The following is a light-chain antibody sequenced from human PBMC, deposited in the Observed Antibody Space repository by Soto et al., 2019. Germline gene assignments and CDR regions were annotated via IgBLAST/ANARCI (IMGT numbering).Light chain of an antibody. CDR1: QDIRNG. CDR3: LQDYNPPYT. CDR2: AAS. V-gene: IGKV1-6*01. J-gene: IGKJ2*01. Sequence: AIQMTQSPSSLSASVGDRVTITCRPSQDIRNGLSWYQQKPGEAPKLLIDAASNLQRGVPSRFSGSGSGTDFTLTINALQPEDFATYYCLQDYNPPYTFGQGTNLDIK.